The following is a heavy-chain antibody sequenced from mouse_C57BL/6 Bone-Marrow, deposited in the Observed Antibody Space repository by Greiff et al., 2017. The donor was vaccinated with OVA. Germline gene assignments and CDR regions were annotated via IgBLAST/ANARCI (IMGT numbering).Heavy chain of an antibody. J-gene: IGHJ2*01. D-gene: IGHD2-1*01. CDR3: ARSTGGDY. CDR2: INPNNGGT. CDR1: GYTFTDYN. V-gene: IGHV1-22*01. Sequence: VQLQQPGAELVKPGASVKLSCKASGYTFTDYNMHWVKQSHGKSLEWIGYINPNNGGTSYNQKFKGKATLTVNKSSSTAYMELRSLTSEDSAVYYCARSTGGDYWGQGTTLTVSS.